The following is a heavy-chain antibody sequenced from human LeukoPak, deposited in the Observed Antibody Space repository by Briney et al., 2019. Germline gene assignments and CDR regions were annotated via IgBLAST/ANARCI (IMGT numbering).Heavy chain of an antibody. J-gene: IGHJ4*02. CDR2: INGDGTAT. V-gene: IGHV3-74*01. Sequence: PGGSLRLACAASGFTFSGHWMHWVCQTPGKGLVWVADINGDGTATNYAGSVKGRFTISRDNAKNTLYLQMNTLRAEDTAVYYCAKDKWWGASDHWGQGSLVTVSS. D-gene: IGHD2-8*01. CDR3: AKDKWWGASDH. CDR1: GFTFSGHW.